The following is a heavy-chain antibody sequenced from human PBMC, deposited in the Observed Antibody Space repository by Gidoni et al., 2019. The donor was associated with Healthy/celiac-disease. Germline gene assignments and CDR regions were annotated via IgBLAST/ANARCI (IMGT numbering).Heavy chain of an antibody. J-gene: IGHJ5*02. CDR2: IYTSGST. Sequence: QVQLQESGPGLVKPSQTLSLTCTVSGGSISSGSYYWSWIRQPAGKGLEWIGRIYTSGSTNYHPSLKSRVTISVDTPKNQFSLKLSSVTAADTAVYYCARDKAAAGLKENWFDPWGQGTLVTVSS. V-gene: IGHV4-61*02. CDR1: GGSISSGSYY. CDR3: ARDKAAAGLKENWFDP. D-gene: IGHD6-13*01.